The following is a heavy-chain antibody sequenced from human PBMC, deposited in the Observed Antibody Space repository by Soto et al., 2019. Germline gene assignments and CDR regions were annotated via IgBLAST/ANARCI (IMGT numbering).Heavy chain of an antibody. D-gene: IGHD3-16*01. V-gene: IGHV1-69*13. Sequence: SVKVSCKASGGTFSSYATSWVRQAPGQGLEWMGGIIPIFGTANYAQKFQGRVTITADESTSTAYMELSSLRSEDTAVYYCARVKGGTWWFDPWGQGTLVTVSS. J-gene: IGHJ5*02. CDR1: GGTFSSYA. CDR2: IIPIFGTA. CDR3: ARVKGGTWWFDP.